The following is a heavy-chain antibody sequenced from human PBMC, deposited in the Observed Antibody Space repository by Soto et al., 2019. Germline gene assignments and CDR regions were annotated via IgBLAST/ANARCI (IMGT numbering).Heavy chain of an antibody. CDR3: ARAWGRGFDY. Sequence: QVQLQESGPGLAKPSETLSLTCTVSGGSISSYYWSWIRQPPGKGLEWIGYIYYSGSTNYNPSRKSRVTRSVDTSKNQVSLKLSSVSAADTAVYYGARAWGRGFDYWGQGTLVTVSS. J-gene: IGHJ4*02. CDR1: GGSISSYY. CDR2: IYYSGST. D-gene: IGHD3-16*01. V-gene: IGHV4-59*01.